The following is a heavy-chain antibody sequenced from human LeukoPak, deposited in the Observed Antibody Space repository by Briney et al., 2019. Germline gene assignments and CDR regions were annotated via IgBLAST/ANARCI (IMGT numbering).Heavy chain of an antibody. Sequence: ASVTVSCKASGYTFTSYGISWVRQAPGQGLEWMGWINAGNSNTKYSQEFQGRVTITRDTSASTAYMELSSLRSEDMAVYYCARDSSGWYHWFDPWGQGTLVTVSS. V-gene: IGHV1-3*03. CDR1: GYTFTSYG. CDR2: INAGNSNT. J-gene: IGHJ5*02. CDR3: ARDSSGWYHWFDP. D-gene: IGHD6-19*01.